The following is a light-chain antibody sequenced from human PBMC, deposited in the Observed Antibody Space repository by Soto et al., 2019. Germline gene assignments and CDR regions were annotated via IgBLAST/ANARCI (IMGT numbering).Light chain of an antibody. J-gene: IGKJ1*01. Sequence: VVLTQSPGTLSLSPGERANLSCRASQSIGNNQLAWYQQKPGQAPRLLIYGASSRATGIQDRFSGSGSGTDFTLTISRLEPEDFAVYYCQQYVNLPRAFGQGTNVEAK. CDR1: QSIGNNQ. V-gene: IGKV3-20*01. CDR3: QQYVNLPRA. CDR2: GAS.